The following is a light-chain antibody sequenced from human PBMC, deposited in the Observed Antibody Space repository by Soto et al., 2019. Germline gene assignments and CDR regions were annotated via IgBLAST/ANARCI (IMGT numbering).Light chain of an antibody. Sequence: DIQMTQSPSSLSASVGDRVTITSRASQSISSYLNWYQQKPAKAPKLLIYAASSLQSGVPSRFGGRGSGTDFTLTTSGLQPEVFATYYCQRFYSTLPLGGGTKVYIK. V-gene: IGKV1-39*01. CDR2: AAS. CDR1: QSISSY. CDR3: QRFYSTLP. J-gene: IGKJ4*01.